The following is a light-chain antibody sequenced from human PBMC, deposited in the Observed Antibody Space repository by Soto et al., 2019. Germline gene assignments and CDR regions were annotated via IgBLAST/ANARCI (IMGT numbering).Light chain of an antibody. V-gene: IGKV1-8*01. CDR3: QQYYSYPVT. CDR2: AAS. CDR1: QGISSY. J-gene: IGKJ3*01. Sequence: AIRMTQSPSSFSASTGDRVTITCRASQGISSYLAWYQQKPGKAPKLLIYAASTLQSGVPSRFSGSGSGTDFTLTISCLQSEDCATYYCQQYYSYPVTFGPGTKVDIK.